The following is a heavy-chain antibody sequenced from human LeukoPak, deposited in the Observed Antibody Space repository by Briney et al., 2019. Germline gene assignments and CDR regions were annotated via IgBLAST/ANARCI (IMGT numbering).Heavy chain of an antibody. V-gene: IGHV4-59*08. Sequence: SETLSLTCTVSGGSIINYYWSWIRQPPGKGLEWIGYIDHSGSTKYNPSLKSRVTISVDTSKNQFSLKLSSVTAADTAIYYCAIPRVSNAFDIWGQGTMVTVSS. D-gene: IGHD6-13*01. CDR3: AIPRVSNAFDI. J-gene: IGHJ3*02. CDR2: IDHSGST. CDR1: GGSIINYY.